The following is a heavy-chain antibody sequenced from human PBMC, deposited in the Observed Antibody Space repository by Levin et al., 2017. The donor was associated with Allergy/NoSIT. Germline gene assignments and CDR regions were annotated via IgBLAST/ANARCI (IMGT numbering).Heavy chain of an antibody. D-gene: IGHD3-10*01. CDR1: GGTFSSYT. CDR2: IIPILGIA. V-gene: IGHV1-69*04. J-gene: IGHJ4*02. CDR3: ARDPYGSGSGIDY. Sequence: SVKVSCKASGGTFSSYTISWVRQAPGQGLEWMGRIIPILGIANYAQKFQGRVTITADKSTSTAYMELSSLRSEDTAVYYCARDPYGSGSGIDYWGQGTLVTVSS.